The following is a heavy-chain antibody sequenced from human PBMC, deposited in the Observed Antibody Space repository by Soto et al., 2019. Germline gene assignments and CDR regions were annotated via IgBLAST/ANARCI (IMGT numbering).Heavy chain of an antibody. Sequence: QVQLVQSGAEVKKPGASVKVSCKASGYTFTSYDINWVRQATGQGLESMGWMNPDSGNTAYAQKFQGRVTMTRNTSISTAYMELSSLRSEDTAVYYCARGNEYGGNFDYWGQGTLVTVSS. CDR3: ARGNEYGGNFDY. V-gene: IGHV1-8*01. CDR1: GYTFTSYD. CDR2: MNPDSGNT. J-gene: IGHJ4*02. D-gene: IGHD2-15*01.